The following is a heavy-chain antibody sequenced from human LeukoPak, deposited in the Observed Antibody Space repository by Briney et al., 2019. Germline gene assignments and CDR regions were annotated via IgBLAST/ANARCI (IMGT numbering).Heavy chain of an antibody. CDR3: ARAWEGCSSTSCYDVVSWFDP. CDR2: INSDGSST. CDR1: GFTFSSYW. V-gene: IGHV3-74*01. Sequence: GGSLRLSCAASGFTFSSYWMHWVRHAPGKGLVWVSRINSDGSSTSYADSVKGRFTISRDNAKNTLYLQMNSLRAEDTAVYYCARAWEGCSSTSCYDVVSWFDPWGQGTLVTVSS. D-gene: IGHD2-2*01. J-gene: IGHJ5*02.